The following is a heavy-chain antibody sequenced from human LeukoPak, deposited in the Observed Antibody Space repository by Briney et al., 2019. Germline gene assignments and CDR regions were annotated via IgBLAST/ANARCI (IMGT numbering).Heavy chain of an antibody. J-gene: IGHJ4*02. V-gene: IGHV3-13*01. Sequence: GGSLRLSCATSGFTFSNHAMHWVRQATGKGLEWVSAIGTAGDTFYPGSVKGRFTISRENAKNSLSLQMNSLRAEDTAVYYCASSVDTQYYFDYWGQGTLVTVSS. D-gene: IGHD5-18*01. CDR1: GFTFSNHA. CDR3: ASSVDTQYYFDY. CDR2: IGTAGDT.